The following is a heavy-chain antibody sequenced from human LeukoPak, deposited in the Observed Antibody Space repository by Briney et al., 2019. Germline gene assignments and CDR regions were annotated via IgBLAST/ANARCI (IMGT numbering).Heavy chain of an antibody. CDR2: ISWNSGSI. Sequence: GGSLRLSCAASGFTFDDYAMHWVRQAPGKGLEWVSGISWNSGSIGYADSVKGRFTISRDNAKNSLYLQMNSLRAEDTALYYCAKDRSAYYYDSSGSIGAFDIWGQGTMVTVSS. CDR1: GFTFDDYA. D-gene: IGHD3-22*01. V-gene: IGHV3-9*01. J-gene: IGHJ3*02. CDR3: AKDRSAYYYDSSGSIGAFDI.